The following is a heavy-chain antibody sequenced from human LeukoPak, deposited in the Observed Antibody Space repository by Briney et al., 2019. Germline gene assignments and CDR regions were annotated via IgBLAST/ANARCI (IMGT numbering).Heavy chain of an antibody. J-gene: IGHJ6*02. Sequence: ASVKVSCKASGYTFTSYAMHWVRQAPGQRLEWMGWINAGNGNTKYSQKFQGRVTITADESTSTAYMELSSLRSEDTAVYYCARDSSGPPTVYYYGMDVWGQGTTVTVSS. CDR2: INAGNGNT. CDR1: GYTFTSYA. V-gene: IGHV1-3*01. CDR3: ARDSSGPPTVYYYGMDV. D-gene: IGHD6-6*01.